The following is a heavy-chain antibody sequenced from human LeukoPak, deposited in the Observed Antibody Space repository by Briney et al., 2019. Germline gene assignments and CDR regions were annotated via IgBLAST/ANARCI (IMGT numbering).Heavy chain of an antibody. D-gene: IGHD2-21*02. CDR2: INEDGSVK. Sequence: GGSLRLSCAVSGGTFSAYWVAWVRQSPGKGLEWVAEINEDGSVKYYVDSMKGRFTISRDNAKNSLYLQMNSLGAEDTAAYYCAKVPRDSDCYWGQGTLVTVSS. J-gene: IGHJ4*02. V-gene: IGHV3-7*01. CDR3: AKVPRDSDCY. CDR1: GGTFSAYW.